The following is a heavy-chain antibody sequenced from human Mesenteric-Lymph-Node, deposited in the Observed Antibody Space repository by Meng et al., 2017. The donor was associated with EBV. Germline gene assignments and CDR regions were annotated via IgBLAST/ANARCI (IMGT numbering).Heavy chain of an antibody. CDR3: ASRGDGIYSNYDWFDR. CDR2: INHSGVA. Sequence: QVQLQQWGAGLLKPSETLSLTCGVYGGSFSGYYWSWIRQPPGKGLEWIGEINHSGVASYNPSLRSRVTISLDTSKNQFSLKLNSVTAADTAVYYCASRGDGIYSNYDWFDRWGQGTLVTVSS. V-gene: IGHV4-34*01. D-gene: IGHD4-11*01. J-gene: IGHJ5*02. CDR1: GGSFSGYY.